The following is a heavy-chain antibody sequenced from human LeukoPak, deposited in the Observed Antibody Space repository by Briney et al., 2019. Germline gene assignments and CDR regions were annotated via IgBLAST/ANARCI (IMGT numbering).Heavy chain of an antibody. D-gene: IGHD3-22*01. J-gene: IGHJ4*02. CDR1: GFTFSDYY. Sequence: GGSLRLSCAASGFTFSDYYMSWIRRAPGKGLEWVSYISSSGSTIYYADSVKGRFTISRDNAKNSLYLQMNSLRGEGTAVYYCAIHHSGLPFDYWGQGTLVTVSS. CDR3: AIHHSGLPFDY. V-gene: IGHV3-11*01. CDR2: ISSSGSTI.